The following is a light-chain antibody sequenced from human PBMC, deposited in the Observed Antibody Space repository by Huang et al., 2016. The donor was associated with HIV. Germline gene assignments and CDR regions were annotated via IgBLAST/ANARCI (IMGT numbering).Light chain of an antibody. J-gene: IGKJ1*01. Sequence: DIQMTQSPPSLSASVGDRVTFTCRADQNITNSLNWYQQKPCKAPKLLIYAVSTLESGVPSRLRCSGSGSRFPLNIGNLQPEDFATYYCQQSFSVPRTFG. CDR1: QNITNS. CDR3: QQSFSVPRT. CDR2: AVS. V-gene: IGKV1-39*01.